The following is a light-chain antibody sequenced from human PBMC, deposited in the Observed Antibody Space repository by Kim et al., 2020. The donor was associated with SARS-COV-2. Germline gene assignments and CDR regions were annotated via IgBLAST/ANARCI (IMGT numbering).Light chain of an antibody. J-gene: IGLJ1*01. CDR1: SRRTEY. CDR2: GKN. V-gene: IGLV3-19*01. CDR3: NSRDSSGNHV. Sequence: LRQRVRITGQGESRRTEYASWYQQKPGQATIRVIYGKNNRRSGSPDRFAGSSTGNTASLTITGAQAEDEAGYYCNSRDSSGNHVFGTGTKVTVL.